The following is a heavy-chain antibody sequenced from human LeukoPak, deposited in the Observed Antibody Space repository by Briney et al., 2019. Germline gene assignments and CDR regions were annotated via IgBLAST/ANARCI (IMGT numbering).Heavy chain of an antibody. D-gene: IGHD6-19*01. CDR3: AKDRGSTGWSDY. Sequence: PGGSLRLSCAPSGFTYSSYAMPWVRQAPGRGLEWVSSISVTGSSAYYADSVKGRFTISRDNSMNTVDLQMNSLRADDTAVYYCAKDRGSTGWSDYWGQGTLVTVSS. J-gene: IGHJ4*02. V-gene: IGHV3-23*01. CDR1: GFTYSSYA. CDR2: ISVTGSSA.